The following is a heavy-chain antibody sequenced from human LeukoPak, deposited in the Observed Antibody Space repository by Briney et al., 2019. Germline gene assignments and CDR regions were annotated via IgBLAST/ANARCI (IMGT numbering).Heavy chain of an antibody. J-gene: IGHJ4*02. CDR1: GFTFSSYS. Sequence: GGSLRLSCAASGFTFSSYSMNWVRQAPGKGLEWVSYISSSSSTIYYADSVKGRFTISRDNAKNPLYLQMNSLRAEDTAVYYCARTAFLRYFDWLLFFDYWGQGTLVTVSP. V-gene: IGHV3-48*04. CDR2: ISSSSSTI. D-gene: IGHD3-9*01. CDR3: ARTAFLRYFDWLLFFDY.